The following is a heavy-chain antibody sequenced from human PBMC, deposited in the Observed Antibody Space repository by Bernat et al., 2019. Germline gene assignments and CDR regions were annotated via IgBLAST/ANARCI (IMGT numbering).Heavy chain of an antibody. V-gene: IGHV1-18*04. J-gene: IGHJ4*02. CDR1: GYTFTSYG. CDR2: ISAYNGNT. CDR3: ARARDDRSSAIDYDY. D-gene: IGHD2-2*01. Sequence: QVQLVQSGAEVKKPGASVKVSCKASGYTFTSYGISWVRQAPGQGLEWMGWISAYNGNTNYAQKLQGRVTMTTDTATSTAYMELRSLRSDDTAVYYRARARDDRSSAIDYDYWGQGTLVTVSS.